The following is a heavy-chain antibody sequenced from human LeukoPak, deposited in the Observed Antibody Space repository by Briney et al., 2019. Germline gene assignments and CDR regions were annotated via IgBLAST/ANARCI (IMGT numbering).Heavy chain of an antibody. CDR1: GGSISSTSYY. CDR2: IYYSGST. V-gene: IGHV4-39*07. Sequence: ASETLSLTCTVSGGSISSTSYYWGWIRQPPGKGLEWIGSIYYSGSTNYNPSLKSRVTISVDTSKNQFSLKLSSVTAADTAVYYCARGSSSWSFDYWGQGTLVTVSS. D-gene: IGHD6-13*01. J-gene: IGHJ4*02. CDR3: ARGSSSWSFDY.